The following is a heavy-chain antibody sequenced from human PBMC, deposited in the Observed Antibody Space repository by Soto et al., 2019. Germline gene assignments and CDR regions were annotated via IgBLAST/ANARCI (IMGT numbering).Heavy chain of an antibody. V-gene: IGHV3-30-3*02. CDR1: GFMFSAYA. J-gene: IGHJ4*02. D-gene: IGHD2-8*01. CDR2: ISYDGTNK. CDR3: AKNGLDNSPSAIDS. Sequence: GGSLRLSCAASGFMFSAYAMLWVRQAPGKGLEWVAAISYDGTNKYYADSIKGRFTISRDNSKNMVFLQMNSLRAEDTALYYCAKNGLDNSPSAIDSWGPGTLVTVSS.